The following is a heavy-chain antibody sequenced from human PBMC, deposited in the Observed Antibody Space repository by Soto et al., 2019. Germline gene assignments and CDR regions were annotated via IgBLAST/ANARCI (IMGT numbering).Heavy chain of an antibody. Sequence: LRLSCAASGFTFSSYGMHWVRQAPGKGLEWVAVISYDGSNKYYADSVKGRFTISRDNSKNTLYLQMNSLRAEDTAVYYCATYTAMITSFDYWGQGTLVTVSS. CDR2: ISYDGSNK. CDR3: ATYTAMITSFDY. J-gene: IGHJ4*02. D-gene: IGHD5-18*01. CDR1: GFTFSSYG. V-gene: IGHV3-30*03.